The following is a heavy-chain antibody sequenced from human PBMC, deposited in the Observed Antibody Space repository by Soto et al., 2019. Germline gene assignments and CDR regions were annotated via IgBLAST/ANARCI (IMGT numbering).Heavy chain of an antibody. J-gene: IGHJ4*02. CDR2: INHSGST. Sequence: SETLSLTCAVYGGSFSGYYWSWIRQPPGKGLEWIGEINHSGSTNYNPSLKSRVTISVDTSKNQFSLELSSVTAADTAVYYCASGGSGRRIDYWGQGTLVTVS. CDR1: GGSFSGYY. CDR3: ASGGSGRRIDY. D-gene: IGHD2-15*01. V-gene: IGHV4-34*01.